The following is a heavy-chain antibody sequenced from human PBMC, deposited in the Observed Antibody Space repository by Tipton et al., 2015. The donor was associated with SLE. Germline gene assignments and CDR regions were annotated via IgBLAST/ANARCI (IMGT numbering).Heavy chain of an antibody. V-gene: IGHV1-8*01. Sequence: QLVQSGAEVRKPGASVKVSCKASGYTFTTYDINWVRQATGQGLEWMGRMNPNSGNTAYAPKFQGRLIMTRNTSISTVYMELSNLRSEDAAVYFCARGCRKYCGQGTLVTVSS. CDR2: MNPNSGNT. J-gene: IGHJ4*02. D-gene: IGHD2-15*01. CDR3: ARGCRKY. CDR1: GYTFTTYD.